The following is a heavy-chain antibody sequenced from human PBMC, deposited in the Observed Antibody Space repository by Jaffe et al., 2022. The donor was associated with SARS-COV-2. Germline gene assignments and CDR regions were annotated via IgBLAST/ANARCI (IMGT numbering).Heavy chain of an antibody. CDR3: TRGRQQLVLPSRQPTSPNFDY. CDR2: IRSKAYGGTT. J-gene: IGHJ4*02. D-gene: IGHD6-13*01. V-gene: IGHV3-49*05. Sequence: EVQLVESGGGLVKPGRSLRLSCTASGFTFGDYAMSWFRQAPGKGLEWVGFIRSKAYGGTTEYAASVKGRFTISRDDSKSIAYLQMNSLKTEDTAVYYCTRGRQQLVLPSRQPTSPNFDYWGQGTLVTVSS. CDR1: GFTFGDYA.